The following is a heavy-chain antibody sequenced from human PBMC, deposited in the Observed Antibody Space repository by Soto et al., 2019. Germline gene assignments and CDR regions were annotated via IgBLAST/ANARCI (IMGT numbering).Heavy chain of an antibody. CDR3: ARDNYDFWSGYRQNYGMDV. CDR2: INPNSGGT. V-gene: IGHV1-2*02. J-gene: IGHJ6*02. Sequence: ASVKVSCKASGYTFTGYYMHWVRQVPGQGLEWMGWINPNSGGTNYAQKFQGRVTMTRDTSISTAYMELSRLRSDDTAVYYCARDNYDFWSGYRQNYGMDVWGQGTTVTVSS. CDR1: GYTFTGYY. D-gene: IGHD3-3*01.